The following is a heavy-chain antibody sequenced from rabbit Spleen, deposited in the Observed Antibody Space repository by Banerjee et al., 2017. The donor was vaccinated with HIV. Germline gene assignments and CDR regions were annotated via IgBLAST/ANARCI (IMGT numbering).Heavy chain of an antibody. CDR2: IVPIFGVT. CDR3: ASSSDYPYYFYL. J-gene: IGHJ4*01. V-gene: IGHV1S7*01. Sequence: QLEESAGGLVQPGGSLTLTCTASGFSISSYYMNWVRQAPGKGLEWIGYIVPIFGVTYYANWVNGRFTISSHNAQNTLYLQLNSLTAADTATYFCASSSDYPYYFYLWGPGTLVTVS. CDR1: GFSISSYY. D-gene: IGHD1-1*01.